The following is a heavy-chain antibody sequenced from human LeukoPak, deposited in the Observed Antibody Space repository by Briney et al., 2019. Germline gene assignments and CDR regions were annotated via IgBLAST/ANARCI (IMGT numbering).Heavy chain of an antibody. CDR3: ARGHYYDNSGDY. CDR1: GGSISSSSYY. CDR2: IYDTGGT. V-gene: IGHV4-61*05. J-gene: IGHJ4*02. Sequence: NPSETLSLTCTVSGGSISSSSYYWGCIRQPPGKGLEWIGYIYDTGGTNYNPSLMSRVTISPDTSKNQFSLNLSFVTAADTAVYYCARGHYYDNSGDYWGQGILVTVSS. D-gene: IGHD3-22*01.